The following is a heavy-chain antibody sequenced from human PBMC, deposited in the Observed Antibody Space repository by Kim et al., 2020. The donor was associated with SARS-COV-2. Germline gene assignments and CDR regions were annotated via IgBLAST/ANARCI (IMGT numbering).Heavy chain of an antibody. CDR3: ARLQALAAAGWFDP. CDR1: GGSISSGGYY. J-gene: IGHJ5*02. CDR2: IYYSGST. D-gene: IGHD6-13*01. V-gene: IGHV4-31*03. Sequence: SETLSLTCTVSGGSISSGGYYWSWIRQHPGKGLEWIGYIYYSGSTYYNPSLKSRVTISVDTSKNQFSLKLSSVTAADTAVYYCARLQALAAAGWFDPWGQGTLVTVSS.